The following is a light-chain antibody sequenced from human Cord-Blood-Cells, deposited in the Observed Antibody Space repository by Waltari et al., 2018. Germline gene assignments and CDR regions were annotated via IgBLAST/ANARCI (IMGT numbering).Light chain of an antibody. CDR2: DFS. Sequence: QSALTQPRSVSGSPGQSVTISCTGTSSDVGGYNYVSWYQPHPGKAPKPMIYDFSKRPAGVPDRFSGSKSGNTASLTISGLQAEDEADYYCCSYAGSYNWVFGGGTKLTVL. CDR3: CSYAGSYNWV. CDR1: SSDVGGYNY. V-gene: IGLV2-11*01. J-gene: IGLJ3*02.